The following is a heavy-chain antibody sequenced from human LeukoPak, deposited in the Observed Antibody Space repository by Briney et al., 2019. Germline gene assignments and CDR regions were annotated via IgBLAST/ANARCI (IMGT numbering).Heavy chain of an antibody. V-gene: IGHV4-30-4*08. CDR3: ARGEEYSSSSVFDY. Sequence: PSETLSLTCTVSGGSISSGDYYGSWIRQPPGKGLEWIGYIYYSGSTYYNPSLKSRVTISVDTSKNQFSLKLSSVTAADTAVYYCARGEEYSSSSVFDYWGQGTLVTVSS. J-gene: IGHJ4*02. CDR2: IYYSGST. CDR1: GGSISSGDYY. D-gene: IGHD6-6*01.